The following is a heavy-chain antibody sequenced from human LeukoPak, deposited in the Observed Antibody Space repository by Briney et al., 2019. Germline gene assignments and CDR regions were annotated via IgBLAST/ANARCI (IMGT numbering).Heavy chain of an antibody. Sequence: GGSLRLSCAASGFTFSDYYMSWIRQAPGKGLEWVSYISSSGSTIYYADSVKGRFTISRDNSKNTLYLQMNSLRAEDTAVYYCAKDYYDSSGYYLIRLLFDYWGQGTLVTVSS. J-gene: IGHJ4*02. D-gene: IGHD3-22*01. CDR2: ISSSGSTI. CDR1: GFTFSDYY. CDR3: AKDYYDSSGYYLIRLLFDY. V-gene: IGHV3-11*01.